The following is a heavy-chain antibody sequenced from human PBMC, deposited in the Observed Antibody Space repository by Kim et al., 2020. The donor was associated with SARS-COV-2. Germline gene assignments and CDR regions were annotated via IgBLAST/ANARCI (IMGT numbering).Heavy chain of an antibody. V-gene: IGHV4-59*08. CDR3: ARLNQRHLYYFAY. Sequence: SETLSLTSTVSGGSISSYYWSWIRQPPGKGLEWIGYIYYSGRTTYNPPLKSRVTISVDTSKNQFSLQLSSVTAADTAAYYCARLNQRHLYYFAYWAQGTL. CDR1: GGSISSYY. J-gene: IGHJ4*02. CDR2: IYYSGRT.